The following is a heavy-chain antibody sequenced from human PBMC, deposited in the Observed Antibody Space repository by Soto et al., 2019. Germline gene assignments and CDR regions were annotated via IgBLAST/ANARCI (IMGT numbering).Heavy chain of an antibody. CDR2: IYCSGST. Sequence: SETLSLTCTVSGGSISSGGYYWSWIRQHPGKGLEWIGYIYCSGSTYYNPSLKSRVTISVDTSKNQFSLKLSSVTAADTAVYYCTRFNQWLLSATSGFDYWGQGSLVTVSS. V-gene: IGHV4-31*03. CDR1: GGSISSGGYY. J-gene: IGHJ4*02. CDR3: TRFNQWLLSATSGFDY. D-gene: IGHD3-3*01.